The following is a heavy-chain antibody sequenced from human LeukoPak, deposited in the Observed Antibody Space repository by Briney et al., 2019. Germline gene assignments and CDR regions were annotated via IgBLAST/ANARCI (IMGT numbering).Heavy chain of an antibody. CDR1: GGSISPYY. CDR3: ARDRASAGGFDY. J-gene: IGHJ4*02. V-gene: IGHV4-59*01. Sequence: PSEALSLICSVSGGSISPYYWSWIRQPPGKGLEWIGYIYYSGTTNYNPSLQSRVTISVATSKNQFSLKLSSVTAADTALYYCARDRASAGGFDYWGQGTLVTVSS. CDR2: IYYSGTT. D-gene: IGHD2-15*01.